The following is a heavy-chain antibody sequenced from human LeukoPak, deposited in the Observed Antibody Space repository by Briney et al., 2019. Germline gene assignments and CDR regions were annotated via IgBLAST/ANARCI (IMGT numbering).Heavy chain of an antibody. D-gene: IGHD1-26*01. V-gene: IGHV6-1*01. CDR3: ARDIGQGKVGITARRAFDI. CDR1: GDSVSSNSAA. J-gene: IGHJ3*02. Sequence: SQTLSLTCAISGDSVSSNSAAWNWIRQSPSRCLEWLGRTYYRSKWYNDYAVSVKSRITINPDTSKNQFSLQLNSVTPEDTAVYYCARDIGQGKVGITARRAFDIWGQGTMVTVSS. CDR2: TYYRSKWYN.